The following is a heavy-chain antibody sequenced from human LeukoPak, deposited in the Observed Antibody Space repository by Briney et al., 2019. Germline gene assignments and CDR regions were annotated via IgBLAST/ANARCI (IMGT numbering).Heavy chain of an antibody. V-gene: IGHV1-69*05. Sequence: GASVKVSCKASGGTFRSYAISWVRQAPGQGLEWMDRLIPIFGTANYAQKFQGRVTITTDESTSTAYMELSSLRSEDTAVYYCARGDDSSDHGAFDIWGQGTMVTVSS. CDR3: ARGDDSSDHGAFDI. CDR1: GGTFRSYA. D-gene: IGHD3-22*01. CDR2: LIPIFGTA. J-gene: IGHJ3*02.